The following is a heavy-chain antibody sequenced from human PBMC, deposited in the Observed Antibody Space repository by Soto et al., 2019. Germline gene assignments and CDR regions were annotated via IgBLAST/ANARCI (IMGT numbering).Heavy chain of an antibody. D-gene: IGHD6-25*01. CDR2: ISPNSGAT. Sequence: QVQLVQSEGELRQPGASVTVSCRASGYTFTSYGIIWVRQAPGQGLEWMGYISPNSGATTYAQNLQGRLTLTTDTSTSTAYMELRSLSSDDTAIYYCVREMLTRSGTQNFFDYWGLGALVTVSS. V-gene: IGHV1-18*01. J-gene: IGHJ4*02. CDR1: GYTFTSYG. CDR3: VREMLTRSGTQNFFDY.